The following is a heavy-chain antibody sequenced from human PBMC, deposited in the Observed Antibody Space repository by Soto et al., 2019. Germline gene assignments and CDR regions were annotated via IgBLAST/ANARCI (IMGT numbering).Heavy chain of an antibody. CDR1: GSTFPSST. Sequence: QVQLVQSGAEVKKPGASVKVSCKASGSTFPSSTVSWVRQAPGQGLEWMGWINAHNGNTKYAQKFQGRLTMTTDTTTGTGYMELRSLRSADTAIYFCAIADYGDPDYWGQGTLVPVSS. D-gene: IGHD4-17*01. V-gene: IGHV1-18*01. J-gene: IGHJ4*02. CDR3: AIADYGDPDY. CDR2: INAHNGNT.